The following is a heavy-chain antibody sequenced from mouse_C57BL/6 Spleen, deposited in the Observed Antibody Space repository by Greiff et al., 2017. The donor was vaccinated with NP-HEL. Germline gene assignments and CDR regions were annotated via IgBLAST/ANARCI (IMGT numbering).Heavy chain of an antibody. Sequence: LQESGPELVKPGASVKISCKASGYAFSSSWLNWVKQRPGKGLEWIGRIYPGDGDTNYNGKFKGKATLTADKSSSTAYMQLSSLTSEDSAVYFGARWASTTVVPIFDYWGQGTTLTVSS. CDR3: ARWASTTVVPIFDY. V-gene: IGHV1-82*01. J-gene: IGHJ2*01. CDR2: IYPGDGDT. D-gene: IGHD1-1*01. CDR1: GYAFSSSW.